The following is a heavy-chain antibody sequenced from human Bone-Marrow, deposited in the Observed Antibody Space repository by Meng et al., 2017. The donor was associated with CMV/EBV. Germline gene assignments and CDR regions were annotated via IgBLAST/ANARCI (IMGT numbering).Heavy chain of an antibody. D-gene: IGHD6-13*01. Sequence: GGSLRLSCAASGFTFRSYAMSWVRQAPGKGLEWVSAISGSGGSTYYADSVKGRFTISRDNSKNTLYLQMNSLRAEDTAVYYCAKLLSIAAPIGDYYFDYWGQGTLVTVSS. V-gene: IGHV3-23*01. CDR2: ISGSGGST. J-gene: IGHJ4*02. CDR1: GFTFRSYA. CDR3: AKLLSIAAPIGDYYFDY.